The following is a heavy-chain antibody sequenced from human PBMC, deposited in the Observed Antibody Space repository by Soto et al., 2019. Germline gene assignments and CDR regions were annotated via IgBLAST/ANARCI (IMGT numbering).Heavy chain of an antibody. Sequence: PSETLSLTCTVSGGSISSYYWSWIRQPPGKGLEWIGYIYYSGSTNYNPSLKSRVTISVDTSKNQFSLKLSSVTAADTAVYYCARGKGRGRAFDIWGQGTMVTVS. CDR3: ARGKGRGRAFDI. V-gene: IGHV4-59*01. CDR2: IYYSGST. J-gene: IGHJ3*02. CDR1: GGSISSYY. D-gene: IGHD1-26*01.